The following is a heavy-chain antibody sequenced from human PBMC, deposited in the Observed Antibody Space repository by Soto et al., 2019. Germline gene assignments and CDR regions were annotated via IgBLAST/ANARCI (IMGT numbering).Heavy chain of an antibody. V-gene: IGHV1-18*01. J-gene: IGHJ6*02. CDR2: ISAYNGNT. D-gene: IGHD3-3*01. CDR3: ARIRITIFGVVILYYYGMDV. Sequence: ASVKVSCKASGYTFTSYGISWVRQAPGQGLEWMGWISAYNGNTNYAQKLQGRVTMTTDTSTSTAYMELRSLRSDDTAVYYCARIRITIFGVVILYYYGMDVWGQGTTVTVSS. CDR1: GYTFTSYG.